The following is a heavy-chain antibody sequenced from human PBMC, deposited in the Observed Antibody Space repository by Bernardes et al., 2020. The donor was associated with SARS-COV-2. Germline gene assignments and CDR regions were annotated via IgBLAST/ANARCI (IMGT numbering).Heavy chain of an antibody. V-gene: IGHV3-74*01. CDR1: GISFRTYW. D-gene: IGHD6-19*01. CDR3: AAIAVSGTAGSFDI. CDR2: VSGDGSGI. Sequence: GGSLRLSCAASGISFRTYWMHWIRQAPGKGLEWVSRVSGDGSGIAYADSVRGRFTISRDNAKNTVYLQMNSLRVEDTAVYYCAAIAVSGTAGSFDIWGQGTTVTVSS. J-gene: IGHJ3*02.